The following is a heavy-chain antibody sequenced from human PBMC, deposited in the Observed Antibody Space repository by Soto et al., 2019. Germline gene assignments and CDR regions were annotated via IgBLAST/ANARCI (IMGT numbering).Heavy chain of an antibody. D-gene: IGHD3-22*01. CDR2: ISSSGSTI. Sequence: GGSLRLSCAASGFTFSSYEMNWVRRAPGKGLEWVSYISSSGSTIYYADSVKGRFTISRDNAKNSLYLQMNSLRAEDTAVYYCARDRGYYDSSGYYEPSWYFDYWGQGTLVTVSS. CDR3: ARDRGYYDSSGYYEPSWYFDY. CDR1: GFTFSSYE. J-gene: IGHJ4*02. V-gene: IGHV3-48*03.